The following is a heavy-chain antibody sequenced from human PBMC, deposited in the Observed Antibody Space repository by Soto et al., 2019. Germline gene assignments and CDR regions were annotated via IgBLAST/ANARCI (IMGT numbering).Heavy chain of an antibody. Sequence: QVQLVESGGGLVKPGGSLRLSCAASGFTFSDYHMSWIRQAPGKGLEWVSHINSSGGYTNYADSVKGRFTISRDNAKNSLYLQMNSLRAEDTTVYYCARETGQRRYFRMDVWGQGTTVTASS. CDR2: INSSGGYT. CDR3: ARETGQRRYFRMDV. CDR1: GFTFSDYH. J-gene: IGHJ6*02. V-gene: IGHV3-11*06.